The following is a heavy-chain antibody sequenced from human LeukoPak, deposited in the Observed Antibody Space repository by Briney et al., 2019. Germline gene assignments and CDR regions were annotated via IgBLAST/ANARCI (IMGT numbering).Heavy chain of an antibody. CDR3: TRDRGGHDY. V-gene: IGHV1-2*02. CDR1: GYTFTAYY. D-gene: IGHD3-10*01. CDR2: VGPNSGDT. Sequence: GASGKVSCKASGYTFTAYYMHWVRQAPGQGLEWMGWVGPNSGDTHYAQKFQGRVTMTRDTSITTAYMGLSSLRSDDTAVYYCTRDRGGHDYWGQGTLVTVSS. J-gene: IGHJ4*02.